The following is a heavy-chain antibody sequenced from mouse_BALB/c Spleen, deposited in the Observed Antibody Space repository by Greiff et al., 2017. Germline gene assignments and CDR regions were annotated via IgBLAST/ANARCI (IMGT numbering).Heavy chain of an antibody. V-gene: IGHV5-17*02. D-gene: IGHD2-14*01. CDR3: ARSGSYYRDLAY. Sequence: EVQVVESGGGLVQPGGSRKLSCAASGFTFSSFGMHWVRQAPEKGLEWVAYISSGSSTIYYADTVKGRFTISRDNPKNTLFLQMTSLRSEDTAMYYCARSGSYYRDLAYWGQGTLVTVSA. CDR2: ISSGSSTI. J-gene: IGHJ3*01. CDR1: GFTFSSFG.